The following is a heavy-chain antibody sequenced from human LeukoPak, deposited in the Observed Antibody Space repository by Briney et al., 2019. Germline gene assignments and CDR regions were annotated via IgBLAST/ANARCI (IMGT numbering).Heavy chain of an antibody. CDR2: INHSGST. J-gene: IGHJ4*02. CDR1: GVSFSGYY. CDR3: ARDEVWGPRD. V-gene: IGHV4-34*01. D-gene: IGHD7-27*01. Sequence: RASETLSLTCAVYGVSFSGYYWSWIRQPPGKGLEWIGEINHSGSTNYNPSLKSRVTISVDTSKNQFSLKLSSVTAADTAVYYCARDEVWGPRDWGQGTLVTVSS.